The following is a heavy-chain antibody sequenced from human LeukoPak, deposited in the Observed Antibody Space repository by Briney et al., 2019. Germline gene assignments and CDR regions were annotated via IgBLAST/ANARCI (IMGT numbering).Heavy chain of an antibody. Sequence: GRSLRLSCAVSGFTLSSYAMSWVRQAPGKGLDGVSGISGSVGSTYYADSVKGRFTISRDNSKNTLYLQLNRLLPEDTDVYYCANRPLESLGSSWYGAFDIWGQGTMVTVSS. CDR1: GFTLSSYA. D-gene: IGHD6-13*01. CDR2: ISGSVGST. CDR3: ANRPLESLGSSWYGAFDI. V-gene: IGHV3-23*01. J-gene: IGHJ3*02.